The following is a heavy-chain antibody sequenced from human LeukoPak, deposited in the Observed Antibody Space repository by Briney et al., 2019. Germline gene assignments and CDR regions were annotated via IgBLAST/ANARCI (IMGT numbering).Heavy chain of an antibody. Sequence: SETLSLTCNVSGVSISGNYYFWGWIRQPPGKGLEWIGSIAYSGSTYYNPSLKSRVTIFADTSKNQFSLKLSSVTAADTAVYYCARHGGSESRLGAFDIWGQGTMVTVSS. CDR1: GVSISGNYYF. J-gene: IGHJ3*02. CDR3: ARHGGSESRLGAFDI. CDR2: IAYSGST. D-gene: IGHD2-15*01. V-gene: IGHV4-39*01.